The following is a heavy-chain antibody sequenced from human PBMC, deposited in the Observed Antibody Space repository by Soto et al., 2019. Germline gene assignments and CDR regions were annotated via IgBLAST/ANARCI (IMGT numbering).Heavy chain of an antibody. CDR2: MNPNSGNT. J-gene: IGHJ5*02. Sequence: ASVKVSCKASGYTFTSYDINWVRQATGQGLEWMGWMNPNSGNTGYAQKFQGRVTMTRNTSISTAYMELSSLRSEDTAVYYCARVVTMVRGVIIVFDPWGQGTLVTVSS. D-gene: IGHD3-10*01. V-gene: IGHV1-8*01. CDR3: ARVVTMVRGVIIVFDP. CDR1: GYTFTSYD.